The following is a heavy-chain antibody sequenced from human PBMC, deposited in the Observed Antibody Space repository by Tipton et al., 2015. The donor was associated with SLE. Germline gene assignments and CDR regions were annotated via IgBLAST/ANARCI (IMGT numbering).Heavy chain of an antibody. D-gene: IGHD6-13*01. J-gene: IGHJ1*01. V-gene: IGHV4-39*01. Sequence: TLSLTCIVSGGSISSSSYYWSWIRQPPGKGLEWIGSIYYTGSTYYNPSLKSRVTISVDTSKNQFSLKLSSVTAADTAVYYCASLSSWYEYFQQWGQGTLVTVSS. CDR3: ASLSSWYEYFQQ. CDR2: IYYTGST. CDR1: GGSISSSSYY.